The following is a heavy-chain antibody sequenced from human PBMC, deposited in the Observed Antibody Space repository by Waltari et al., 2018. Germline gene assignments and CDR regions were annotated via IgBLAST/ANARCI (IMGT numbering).Heavy chain of an antibody. D-gene: IGHD6-13*01. CDR1: GFTCTTYT. CDR2: ISSTSSDI. J-gene: IGHJ6*02. Sequence: EVQLVESGGGLVNPGGSLRLSCAASGFTCTTYTMNWVRQAPGKGLEWVSSISSTSSDIYYADSVKGRFTISRDNAKSSLYLQLNSLRAEDTAVYYCAGGYSSYYGMDVWGQGTTVTVSS. V-gene: IGHV3-21*02. CDR3: AGGYSSYYGMDV.